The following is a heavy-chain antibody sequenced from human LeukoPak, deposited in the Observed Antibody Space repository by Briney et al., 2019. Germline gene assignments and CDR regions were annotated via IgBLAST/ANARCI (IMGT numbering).Heavy chain of an antibody. J-gene: IGHJ4*02. CDR3: AKGPTMTTVTTVFDY. CDR2: ISGSGGST. D-gene: IGHD4-17*01. CDR1: GFTFSSYA. V-gene: IGHV3-23*01. Sequence: PGGSLRLSCAASGFTFSSYAMSWVRQAPGKGLEWVSAISGSGGSTYYADSVKGRFTISRDNSKNTLYLQMNSLRAKDTAVYYCAKGPTMTTVTTVFDYWGQGTLVTASS.